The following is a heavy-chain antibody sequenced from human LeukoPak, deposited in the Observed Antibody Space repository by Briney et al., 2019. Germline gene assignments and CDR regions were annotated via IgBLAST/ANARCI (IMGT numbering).Heavy chain of an antibody. CDR3: ARTGLWFGESDKGSFDY. D-gene: IGHD3-10*01. CDR2: ISSSSSTI. Sequence: GGSLRLSCAASGFTFSSYSMNWVRQAPGKGLEWVSYISSSSSTIYYADSVKGRFTISRDNAKNSLYLQMNSLRDEDTAVYYCARTGLWFGESDKGSFDYWGQGTLVTVSS. CDR1: GFTFSSYS. J-gene: IGHJ4*02. V-gene: IGHV3-48*02.